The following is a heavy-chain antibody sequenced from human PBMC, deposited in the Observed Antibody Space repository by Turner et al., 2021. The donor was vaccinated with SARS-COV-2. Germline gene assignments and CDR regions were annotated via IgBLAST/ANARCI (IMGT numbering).Heavy chain of an antibody. CDR3: AQAGLEISSHFDY. CDR2: ISGSGGST. CDR1: GFTFSSYA. Sequence: EVQLLESGGGLVQPGTSLRLSCAASGFTFSSYAMSWVRQAPGKGLEWVPAISGSGGSTYYAASVKGRFTISRDNSKNTLYLQMNSLRAEDTAVYYCAQAGLEISSHFDYWGQGNLVTVSS. J-gene: IGHJ4*02. D-gene: IGHD3-3*01. V-gene: IGHV3-23*01.